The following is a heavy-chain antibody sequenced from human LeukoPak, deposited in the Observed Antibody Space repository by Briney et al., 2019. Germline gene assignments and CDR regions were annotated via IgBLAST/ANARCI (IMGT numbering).Heavy chain of an antibody. Sequence: GETLRLSCAASGFTFSSHGMNWVRQAPGKGLEWVSGITGSGGNRYYADSVKGRFTISRDNSKNTLYLQMNSLRAEDTAVYYCAKVLDSSGYQDAFDIWGQGTMVTVSS. D-gene: IGHD3-22*01. J-gene: IGHJ3*02. CDR1: GFTFSSHG. CDR2: ITGSGGNR. V-gene: IGHV3-23*01. CDR3: AKVLDSSGYQDAFDI.